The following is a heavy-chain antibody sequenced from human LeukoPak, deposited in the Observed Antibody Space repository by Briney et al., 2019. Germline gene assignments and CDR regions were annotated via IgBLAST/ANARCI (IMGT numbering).Heavy chain of an antibody. Sequence: GGSLRLSCAASGFTFSNYAIHWVRQAPGKGLEYVSVISSNGDTTYYANSVKGRFTVSRDNSKNTVYLQMGSLRAEDMAVYYCARDEAGYSSEWGQGTLVPVSS. D-gene: IGHD6-19*01. CDR3: ARDEAGYSSE. CDR2: ISSNGDTT. J-gene: IGHJ4*02. V-gene: IGHV3-64*01. CDR1: GFTFSNYA.